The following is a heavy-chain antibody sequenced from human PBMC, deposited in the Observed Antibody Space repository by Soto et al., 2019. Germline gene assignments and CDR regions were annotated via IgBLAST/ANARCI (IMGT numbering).Heavy chain of an antibody. J-gene: IGHJ2*01. V-gene: IGHV1-69*08. CDR2: IIPILGIA. D-gene: IGHD3-16*01. Sequence: QVQLVQSGAEVKKPGSSVKVSCKASGGTFSSYTISWVRQAPGQGLEWMGRIIPILGIANYAQKFQGRVTITADKSTSTAYMELSSLGSEDTAVYYCATEGGDWYFDLWGRGTLVTVSS. CDR3: ATEGGDWYFDL. CDR1: GGTFSSYT.